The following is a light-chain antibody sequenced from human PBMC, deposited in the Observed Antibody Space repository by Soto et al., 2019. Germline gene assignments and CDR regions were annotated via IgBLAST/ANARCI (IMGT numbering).Light chain of an antibody. Sequence: DIQMTQSPLSLSASVGDIVTITCRASESITSYLNWYQQKPGKAPKLLIYAASSLHTGVPSRFSGSGFGTDFTLTISSLQPEDFATYFCQETYSSLTFGGGTKVDI. V-gene: IGKV1-39*01. CDR1: ESITSY. CDR2: AAS. CDR3: QETYSSLT. J-gene: IGKJ4*01.